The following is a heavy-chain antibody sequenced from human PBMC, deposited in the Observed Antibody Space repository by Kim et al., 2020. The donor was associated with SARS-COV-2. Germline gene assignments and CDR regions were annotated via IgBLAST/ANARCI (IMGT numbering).Heavy chain of an antibody. Sequence: SETLSLTCTVSGGSISSSSYYWGWIRQPPGKGLEWIGSIYYSGSTYYNPSLKSRVTISVDTSKNQFSLKLSSVTAADTAVYYCARESSPRIAADHQGIYGMDVWGQGTTVTVSS. V-gene: IGHV4-39*07. CDR3: ARESSPRIAADHQGIYGMDV. J-gene: IGHJ6*02. D-gene: IGHD6-13*01. CDR1: GGSISSSSYY. CDR2: IYYSGST.